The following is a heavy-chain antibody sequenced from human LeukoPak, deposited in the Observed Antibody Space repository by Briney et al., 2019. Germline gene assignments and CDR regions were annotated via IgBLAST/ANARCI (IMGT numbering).Heavy chain of an antibody. CDR3: ARISPRRLGVVPAAMFRGKYYGMDV. CDR1: GGSFSGYY. V-gene: IGHV4-34*01. Sequence: PSETLSLTCAVYGGSFSGYYWSWIRQPPGKGMELIGEINHSGSTNYNPSLKSRVTITVDTSKNQYSLKLSSVTAADTAVYYCARISPRRLGVVPAAMFRGKYYGMDVWGKGTTVTVSS. J-gene: IGHJ6*04. D-gene: IGHD2-2*01. CDR2: INHSGST.